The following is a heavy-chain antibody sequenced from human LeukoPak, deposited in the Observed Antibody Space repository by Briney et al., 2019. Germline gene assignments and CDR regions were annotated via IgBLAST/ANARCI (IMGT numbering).Heavy chain of an antibody. CDR2: IIPIFGTA. Sequence: SVKVSCKASGDTFSSYAISWVRQAPGQGLEWMGGIIPIFGTANYAQKFQGRVTITADESTSTAYMELSSLRSEDTAVYYCARDGRGENWFDPWGQGTLVTVSS. CDR3: ARDGRGENWFDP. V-gene: IGHV1-69*01. CDR1: GDTFSSYA. D-gene: IGHD3-10*01. J-gene: IGHJ5*02.